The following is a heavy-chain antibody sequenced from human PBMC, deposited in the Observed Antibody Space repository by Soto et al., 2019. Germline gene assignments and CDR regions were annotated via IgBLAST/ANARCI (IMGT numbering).Heavy chain of an antibody. D-gene: IGHD4-17*01. V-gene: IGHV3-23*01. J-gene: IGHJ4*02. CDR3: ASPLGWPVTPFDH. Sequence: EVQLLESGGGLVQPGGSLRLSCAASGFTFSSFGMSWVRQTPGKGLEWVSAISGFGDDTYYADSVKGRFTISRDNSKHTLYLQMHGLRAEDAAGYYWASPLGWPVTPFDHWGQGTLVTVSS. CDR2: ISGFGDDT. CDR1: GFTFSSFG.